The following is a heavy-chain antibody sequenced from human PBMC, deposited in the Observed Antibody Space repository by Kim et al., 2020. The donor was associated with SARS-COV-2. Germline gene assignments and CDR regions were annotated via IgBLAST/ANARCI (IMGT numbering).Heavy chain of an antibody. CDR3: ARVSYSSSWYVRDWFDP. CDR1: GGSVSSGSYY. J-gene: IGHJ5*02. CDR2: IYYSGST. D-gene: IGHD6-13*01. V-gene: IGHV4-61*01. Sequence: SETLSLTCTVSGGSVSSGSYYWSWIRQPPGKGLEWIGYIYYSGSTNYNPSLKSRVTISVDTSKNQFSLKLSSVTAADTAVYYCARVSYSSSWYVRDWFDPWGQGTLVTVSS.